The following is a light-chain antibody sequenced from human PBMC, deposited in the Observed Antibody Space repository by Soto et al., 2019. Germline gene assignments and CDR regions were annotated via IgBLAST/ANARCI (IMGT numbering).Light chain of an antibody. Sequence: QSALTQPASVSGSPGQSITISCTGTSSDIGAYNYVAWYQHHPGKAPKVMVYEVSYRPPWVSNRFSGSKSGNTASLTISGLQAEDEADYYCSSYTTTSTLVFGGGTKLTVL. CDR1: SSDIGAYNY. V-gene: IGLV2-14*01. J-gene: IGLJ2*01. CDR2: EVS. CDR3: SSYTTTSTLV.